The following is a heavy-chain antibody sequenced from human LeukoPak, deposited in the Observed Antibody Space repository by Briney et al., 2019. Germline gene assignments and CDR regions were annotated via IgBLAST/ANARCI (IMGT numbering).Heavy chain of an antibody. D-gene: IGHD2-8*01. CDR2: ISGSGGST. J-gene: IGHJ4*02. Sequence: PGGSLRLSCAASGFIFSSYAMSWVRQAPGKGLEWVSGISGSGGSTYYADSVKGRFTISRDNSKNTLYLQMNSLRVEDTAVYYCARDLGYCTNGVCHTRFDYWGQGTLVAVSS. CDR1: GFIFSSYA. CDR3: ARDLGYCTNGVCHTRFDY. V-gene: IGHV3-23*01.